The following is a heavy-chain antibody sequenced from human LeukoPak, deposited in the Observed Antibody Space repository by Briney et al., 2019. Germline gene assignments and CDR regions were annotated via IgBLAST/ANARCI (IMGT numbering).Heavy chain of an antibody. CDR2: IYHSETT. D-gene: IGHD3-10*01. V-gene: IGHV4-59*01. CDR3: ARGGLLWFVSWFDP. Sequence: KSSETLSLTCTVSGGSISSYYWSWIRQPPGKGLEWIGYIYHSETTSYNPSLKSRVTISVDTSKNQLSLKLRSVTAADTAVYYCARGGLLWFVSWFDPWGQGILVTVSS. CDR1: GGSISSYY. J-gene: IGHJ5*02.